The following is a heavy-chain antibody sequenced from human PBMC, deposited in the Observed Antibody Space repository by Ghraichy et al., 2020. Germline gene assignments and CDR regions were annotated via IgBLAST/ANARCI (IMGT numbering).Heavy chain of an antibody. V-gene: IGHV3-48*02. CDR2: ISSSSAI. J-gene: IGHJ4*02. D-gene: IGHD2-2*01. CDR1: GFTFSNYF. CDR3: ARVLGTEEIPAAIGS. Sequence: GGSLRLSCAASGFTFSNYFMTWVRQAPGKGLEWVSHISSSSAIYYADSVKGRFTISRDNAKNSLYLQMISLRDEDTAVYYCARVLGTEEIPAAIGSWGQGTLVTVSS.